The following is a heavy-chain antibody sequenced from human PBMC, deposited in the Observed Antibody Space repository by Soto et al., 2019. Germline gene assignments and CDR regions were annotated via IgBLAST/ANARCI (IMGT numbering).Heavy chain of an antibody. D-gene: IGHD2-15*01. Sequence: GESLKISCKGSGYSFTSYWISWVRQMPGKGLEWMGRIDPSDSYTNYSPSFQGHVTISADKSISTAYLQWSSLKASDTAMYYCARQSGYCSGGSCYLGYYYGMDVWGQGTTVTGSS. J-gene: IGHJ6*02. CDR2: IDPSDSYT. CDR3: ARQSGYCSGGSCYLGYYYGMDV. CDR1: GYSFTSYW. V-gene: IGHV5-10-1*01.